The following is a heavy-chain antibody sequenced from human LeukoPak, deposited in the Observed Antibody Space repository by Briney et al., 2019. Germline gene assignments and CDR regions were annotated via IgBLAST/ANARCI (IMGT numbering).Heavy chain of an antibody. Sequence: GESLKISCKGSGYSFTSYWIGWVRQMPGKGLEWMGIIYPVDSDTRYSPSFQGQVTISADKSISTAYLQWSSLKALDSAMYYCARLRGDSSGYWEGFDTWGQGTMVTVSS. J-gene: IGHJ3*02. CDR3: ARLRGDSSGYWEGFDT. D-gene: IGHD3-22*01. CDR1: GYSFTSYW. CDR2: IYPVDSDT. V-gene: IGHV5-51*01.